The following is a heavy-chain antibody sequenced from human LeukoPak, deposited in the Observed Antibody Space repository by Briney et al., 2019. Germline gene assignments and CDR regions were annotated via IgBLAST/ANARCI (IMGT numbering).Heavy chain of an antibody. CDR3: IRIRTGYHQFGMDV. D-gene: IGHD1-1*01. J-gene: IGHJ6*02. CDR2: IDAAGNT. V-gene: IGHV3-13*01. CDR1: GFTFGSYD. Sequence: GGPLRSSCVASGFTFGSYDMPWVRQAKGKGLDWVSAIDAAGNTYHEDTVKHRFTISREDARNSMYLQMNNLRDGDTAVYYCIRIRTGYHQFGMDVWGRGTTVTVSS.